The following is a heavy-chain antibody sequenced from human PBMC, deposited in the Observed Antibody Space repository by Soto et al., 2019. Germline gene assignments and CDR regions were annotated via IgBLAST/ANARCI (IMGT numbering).Heavy chain of an antibody. CDR3: AKVSVVVLAAGDWFDP. V-gene: IGHV3-23*01. CDR2: ISGNSGSS. CDR1: GFSFSTYA. D-gene: IGHD2-15*01. J-gene: IGHJ5*02. Sequence: GGSLRLSCAASGFSFSTYAMSWVRQSPGKGLEWVSGISGNSGSSYYADSVKGRFTVSRDNSKNTVYLQMNSLRGDDTAVYYCAKVSVVVLAAGDWFDPWGQGTLVTVSS.